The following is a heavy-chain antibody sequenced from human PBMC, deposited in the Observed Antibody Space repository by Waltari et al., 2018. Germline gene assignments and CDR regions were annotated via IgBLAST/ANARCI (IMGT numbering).Heavy chain of an antibody. Sequence: EVQLLESGGGLVQPGGSLRLSCAASGFTFSSYAMSWVRQAPGKGLEWVSAISGSGGSTYYADSVKGRFTISRDNSKNTLYLQMNSLRAEDTAVYYCAKGHLGYCSSTSCLYYFDYWGQGTLVTVSS. D-gene: IGHD2-2*01. CDR3: AKGHLGYCSSTSCLYYFDY. V-gene: IGHV3-23*01. CDR2: ISGSGGST. J-gene: IGHJ4*02. CDR1: GFTFSSYA.